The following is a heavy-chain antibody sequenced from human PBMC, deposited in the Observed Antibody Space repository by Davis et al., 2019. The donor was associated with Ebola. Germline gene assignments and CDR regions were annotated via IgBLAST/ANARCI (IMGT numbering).Heavy chain of an antibody. J-gene: IGHJ5*02. CDR1: GYTFTSYG. V-gene: IGHV1-18*01. CDR3: ARDSWQQLASEKYNWFDP. D-gene: IGHD6-13*01. Sequence: ASVKVSCKASGYTFTSYGISWVRQAPGQGLEWMGWISAYNGNTNYAQKLQGRVTMTTDTSTSTAYMELRSLRSDDTAVYYCARDSWQQLASEKYNWFDPWGQGTLVTVSS. CDR2: ISAYNGNT.